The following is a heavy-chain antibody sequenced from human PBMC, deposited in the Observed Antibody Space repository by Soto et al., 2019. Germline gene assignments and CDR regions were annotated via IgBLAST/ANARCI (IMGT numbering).Heavy chain of an antibody. CDR3: ARYIPGVRYYGMDV. CDR1: GFTLSSYA. CDR2: IGESGTPT. V-gene: IGHV3-23*01. D-gene: IGHD2-2*01. Sequence: GGSLSLSCAASGFTLSSYAMKWVRQAPGKGLEWVSLIGESGTPTYYADSVKGRFTISRDNSGNTLFLEMYSLRAEDTAVYYCARYIPGVRYYGMDVWGQGTTVTVSS. J-gene: IGHJ6*02.